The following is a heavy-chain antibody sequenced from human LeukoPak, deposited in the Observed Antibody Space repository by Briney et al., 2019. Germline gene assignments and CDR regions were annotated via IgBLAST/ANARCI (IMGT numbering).Heavy chain of an antibody. Sequence: PGGSLRLSCAASGFTFSNYWMHWVRQAPGKGPVWVSRINTDGNITTYADSVKGRFSISRDNAKNALYLQMNSLRAEDTAVFYYARELGGSISRHFDFWGQGTLVTVSS. V-gene: IGHV3-74*01. CDR3: ARELGGSISRHFDF. D-gene: IGHD6-13*01. J-gene: IGHJ4*02. CDR2: INTDGNIT. CDR1: GFTFSNYW.